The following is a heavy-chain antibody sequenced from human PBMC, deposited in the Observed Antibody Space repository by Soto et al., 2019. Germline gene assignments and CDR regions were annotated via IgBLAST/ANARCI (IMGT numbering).Heavy chain of an antibody. CDR3: ARLGGYYQAFDQ. CDR2: IYYTGTT. CDR1: GGSMSSYY. J-gene: IGHJ4*02. V-gene: IGHV4-59*08. D-gene: IGHD2-21*02. Sequence: SETLSLTCIVSGGSMSSYYWGWFRQPPGKGLEWIGYIYYTGTTTYHPSLKSRVTISIDTSRNQFSLKLNSVTAADTAVYYCARLGGYYQAFDQWVQGSLVTVSS.